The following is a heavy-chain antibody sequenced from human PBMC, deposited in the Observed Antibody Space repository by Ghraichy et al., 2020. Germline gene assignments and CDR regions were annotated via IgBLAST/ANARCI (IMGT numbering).Heavy chain of an antibody. CDR2: IYYSGST. Sequence: SETLSLTCTVSGGSISSYYWSWIRQPPGKGLEWIGYIYYSGSTNYNPSLKSRVTISVDTSKNQFSLKLSSVTAADTAVYYCARDNYDFWSGYYGGRHYGMDVWGQGTTVTVSS. CDR3: ARDNYDFWSGYYGGRHYGMDV. J-gene: IGHJ6*02. V-gene: IGHV4-59*01. D-gene: IGHD3-3*01. CDR1: GGSISSYY.